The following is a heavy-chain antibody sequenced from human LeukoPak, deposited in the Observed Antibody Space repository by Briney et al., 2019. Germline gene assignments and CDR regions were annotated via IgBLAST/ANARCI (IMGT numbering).Heavy chain of an antibody. V-gene: IGHV3-15*01. CDR1: GFIFSDAW. Sequence: GGSLRLSCVASGFIFSDAWVNWVRQAPGKGLEWVGRIKRKADGGPTDYAAPVKGRFTISRDDSKDTLYLQMNSLKTEDTAMYYCTTNDAFDIWGQGTMVTVSS. CDR3: TTNDAFDI. J-gene: IGHJ3*02. CDR2: IKRKADGGPT.